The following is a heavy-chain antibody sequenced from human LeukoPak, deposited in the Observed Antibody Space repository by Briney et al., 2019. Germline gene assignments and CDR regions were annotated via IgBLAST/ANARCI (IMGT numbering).Heavy chain of an antibody. CDR3: ARSKQWPTTFDY. V-gene: IGHV4-4*07. CDR2: IYTSGST. Sequence: SETLSLTCTVSGGSISSYYWSWIRQPAGKGLEWIGRIYTSGSTDYNPSLKSRVTMSVDTSKNQFSLKLSSVTAADTAVYYCARSKQWPTTFDYWGQGTLVTVSS. CDR1: GGSISSYY. J-gene: IGHJ4*02. D-gene: IGHD6-19*01.